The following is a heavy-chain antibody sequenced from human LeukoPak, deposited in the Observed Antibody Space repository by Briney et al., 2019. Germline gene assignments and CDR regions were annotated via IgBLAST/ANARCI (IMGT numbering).Heavy chain of an antibody. V-gene: IGHV3-48*02. CDR3: ARTFFWSGICDY. J-gene: IGHJ4*02. CDR1: GFTFSSYS. D-gene: IGHD3-3*01. CDR2: ISSSSTI. Sequence: PGGSLRLSCAASGFTFSSYSMNWVRQAPGKRLEWVSYISSSSTIYYADSVKGRFTISRDNAKNSLYLQMNSLRDEDTAVYYCARTFFWSGICDYWGQGTLVTVSS.